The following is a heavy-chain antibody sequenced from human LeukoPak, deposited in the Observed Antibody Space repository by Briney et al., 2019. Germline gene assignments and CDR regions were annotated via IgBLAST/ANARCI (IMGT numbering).Heavy chain of an antibody. Sequence: ASVKVSCKASGYTFTSYGISWVRQAPGQGLEWMGWISAYNGNTNYAQKLQGRVTMTTDTSTSTAYMELRSLRSDDTAVYYCARGRADFWSGYSHYYYYYMDVWGKGTTVTVSS. CDR2: ISAYNGNT. J-gene: IGHJ6*03. CDR3: ARGRADFWSGYSHYYYYYMDV. D-gene: IGHD3-3*01. CDR1: GYTFTSYG. V-gene: IGHV1-18*01.